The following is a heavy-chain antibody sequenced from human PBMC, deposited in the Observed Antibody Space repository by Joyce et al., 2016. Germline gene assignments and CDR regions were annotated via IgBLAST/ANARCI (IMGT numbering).Heavy chain of an antibody. CDR2: IYYAGNT. CDR3: ARRAPDTYYYYMDV. CDR1: GVSISIGGYY. J-gene: IGHJ6*03. Sequence: QVQLQESGPGLVKPSQTLSLTCTVSGVSISIGGYYWSWVRQRPGKGLEWIGYIYYAGNTYYTPALRSRLDLSVDTSKNQFSLKLSSVTAADTAVYYCARRAPDTYYYYMDVWGKGTTVSVSS. D-gene: IGHD1-14*01. V-gene: IGHV4-31*03.